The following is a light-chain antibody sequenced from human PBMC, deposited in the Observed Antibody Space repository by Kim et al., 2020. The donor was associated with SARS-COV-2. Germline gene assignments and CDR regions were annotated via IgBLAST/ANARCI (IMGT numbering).Light chain of an antibody. CDR2: DAS. J-gene: IGKJ1*01. CDR1: QDITNW. CDR3: QQYNRYSP. V-gene: IGKV1-5*01. Sequence: SAAVGDRVTITCRDSQDITNWLAWYQQKPGKAPKLLNYDASSLESGVPSRFSGSGSGTEFTLTISSLQPDDFATYYCQQYNRYSPFGQGTKVDIK.